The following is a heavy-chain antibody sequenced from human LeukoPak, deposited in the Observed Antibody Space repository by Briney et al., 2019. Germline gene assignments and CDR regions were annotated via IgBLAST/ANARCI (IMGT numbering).Heavy chain of an antibody. V-gene: IGHV3-30-3*01. Sequence: PGGSLRLSCAASGFTFSSYAMHRVRQAPGKGLEWVAVISYDGSNKYYADSVKGRFTISRDNSKNTLYLQMNSLRADDTAVYYCAKVPWEFWSGFLDYWGQGTLVTVSS. CDR1: GFTFSSYA. J-gene: IGHJ4*02. D-gene: IGHD3-3*01. CDR2: ISYDGSNK. CDR3: AKVPWEFWSGFLDY.